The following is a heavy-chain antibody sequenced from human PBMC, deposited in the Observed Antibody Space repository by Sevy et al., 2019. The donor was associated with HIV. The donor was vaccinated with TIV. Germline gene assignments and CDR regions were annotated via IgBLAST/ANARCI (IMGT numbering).Heavy chain of an antibody. Sequence: SETLSLTCSVSGSSISSYCWSWIRQSPGKGLEWIGCIYYSGSTSYNPSLKSRVTMSLETSKKHLTLNLSSVTAADTAVYYCARDQDGGFFDHWGQGTLVTVSS. CDR1: GSSISSYC. V-gene: IGHV4-59*01. CDR2: IYYSGST. D-gene: IGHD3-16*01. J-gene: IGHJ4*02. CDR3: ARDQDGGFFDH.